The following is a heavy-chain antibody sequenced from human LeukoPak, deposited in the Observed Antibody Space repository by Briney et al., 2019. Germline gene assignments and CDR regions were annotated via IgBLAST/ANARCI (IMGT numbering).Heavy chain of an antibody. Sequence: PGGTLRLSCAASGFTFSRVGMGWVRQAPGKGLEWVSSIRTTGDKTYYADSVKGRFTISRDNSKNTVYLQMNSLRTEDTAIYFCAKDFRFCGDDDCYGWFDPWGQGTLVTVSS. CDR3: AKDFRFCGDDDCYGWFDP. V-gene: IGHV3-23*01. J-gene: IGHJ5*02. D-gene: IGHD2-21*01. CDR2: IRTTGDKT. CDR1: GFTFSRVG.